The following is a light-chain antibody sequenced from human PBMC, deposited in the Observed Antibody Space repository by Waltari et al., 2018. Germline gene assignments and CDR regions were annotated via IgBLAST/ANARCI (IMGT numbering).Light chain of an antibody. CDR2: NTF. Sequence: DIQMTQSPSSLSASEGDRVTITCRASQTISSSLHWYQQKPGKAPKLLIHNTFNLESGVPSRFSGSGSGTDFTLTISSLQPEDFATYYCQHSPSPPPYIFGQGTKLEIK. CDR3: QHSPSPPPYI. J-gene: IGKJ2*01. V-gene: IGKV1-39*01. CDR1: QTISSS.